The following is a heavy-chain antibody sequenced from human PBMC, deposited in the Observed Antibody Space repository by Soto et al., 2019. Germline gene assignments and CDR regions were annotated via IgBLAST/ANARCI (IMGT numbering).Heavy chain of an antibody. CDR2: INTSGGRT. CDR3: AGQTGSTIPSWYFDY. D-gene: IGHD1-1*01. V-gene: IGHV3-23*01. CDR1: GFTFTNYA. J-gene: IGHJ4*02. Sequence: EVQLLESGGGLVQPGGSLRLSCAASGFTFTNYAMTWVRQAPGQGLEWVSTINTSGGRTNYADSVKGRFTISRDNSKNTLYLQANSLRAEDAALYYCAGQTGSTIPSWYFDYLGQGALVTVSS.